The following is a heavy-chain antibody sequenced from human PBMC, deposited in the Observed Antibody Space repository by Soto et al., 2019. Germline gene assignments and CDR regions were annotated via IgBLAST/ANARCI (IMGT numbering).Heavy chain of an antibody. Sequence: EVQLSESGGGLVQPGGSLRVSCAASGFTFSTYAMSWVRQAPGKGLEWVSAIGGSAESAYYGDSVKGRFTIPRDNSKNTVYLQMNSLRAEDTAVYYCAVHCSTSSCSYWGQGTLVTVSS. D-gene: IGHD2-2*01. CDR2: IGGSAESA. CDR1: GFTFSTYA. J-gene: IGHJ4*02. V-gene: IGHV3-23*01. CDR3: AVHCSTSSCSY.